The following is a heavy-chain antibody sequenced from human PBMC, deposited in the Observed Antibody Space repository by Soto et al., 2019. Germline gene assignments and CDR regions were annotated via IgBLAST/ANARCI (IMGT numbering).Heavy chain of an antibody. CDR2: MNPNSGNT. D-gene: IGHD3-10*01. CDR3: ARGINYYDSGDDAFDS. CDR1: GYTFTSYD. V-gene: IGHV1-8*01. J-gene: IGHJ3*02. Sequence: QVQLVQSGAEVKKPGASVKVSCTASGYTFTSYDINWVRQATGQGLEGMGWMNPNSGNTGYAQKFKRRVNMTRNTSITTAYMDMSSLRSEDTAVYYCARGINYYDSGDDAFDSWGQGPMVTVSS.